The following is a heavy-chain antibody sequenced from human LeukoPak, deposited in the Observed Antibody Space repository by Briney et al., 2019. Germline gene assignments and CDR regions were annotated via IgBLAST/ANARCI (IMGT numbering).Heavy chain of an antibody. CDR2: IIPIRGIA. Sequence: SVKVSCKASGGTFSSYAISWVRQAPGQGLEWMGRIIPIRGIANYAQKVQGRVTITADKSTSTAYMELSSLKSEGTAVDYCARRAVAGPSCDYWGEGTLVTVSS. CDR3: ARRAVAGPSCDY. J-gene: IGHJ4*02. CDR1: GGTFSSYA. D-gene: IGHD6-19*01. V-gene: IGHV1-69*04.